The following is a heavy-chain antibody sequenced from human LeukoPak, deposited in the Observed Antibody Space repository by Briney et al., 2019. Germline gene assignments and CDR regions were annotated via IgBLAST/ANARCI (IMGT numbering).Heavy chain of an antibody. CDR3: AKDRDTAMEIEY. CDR1: GFTFINYG. Sequence: PPGGSLRLSCAASGFTFINYGMHWVRRAPGKGLEWVAVVWYDGSNKYYADSVKGRFTISRDNSKNTLYLQMNSLRAEATAVYYCAKDRDTAMEIEYWGQGTLVTVSS. D-gene: IGHD5-18*01. J-gene: IGHJ4*02. CDR2: VWYDGSNK. V-gene: IGHV3-33*06.